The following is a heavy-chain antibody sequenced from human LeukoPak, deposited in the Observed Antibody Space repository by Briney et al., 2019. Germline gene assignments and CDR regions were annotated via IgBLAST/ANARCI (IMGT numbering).Heavy chain of an antibody. J-gene: IGHJ3*02. Sequence: GGSLRLSCAASGFTFSSNYMSWVRQAPGKGLEWVSVIYSGGSAYYAGSVKGRFTISRDNSKNTVYLQMSSLSAEDTAMYYCARDREDYSSSDACDIWARGTMVSVSS. CDR1: GFTFSSNY. CDR3: ARDREDYSSSDACDI. D-gene: IGHD6-6*01. V-gene: IGHV3-66*01. CDR2: IYSGGSA.